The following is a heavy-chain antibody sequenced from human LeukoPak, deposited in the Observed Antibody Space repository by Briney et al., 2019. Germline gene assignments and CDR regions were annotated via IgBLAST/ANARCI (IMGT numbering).Heavy chain of an antibody. CDR3: ARGGIFGVVKKIKNYFDY. J-gene: IGHJ4*02. CDR2: INHSGST. D-gene: IGHD3-3*01. Sequence: SETLSLTCAVYGGSFSGYYWSWIRQPPGKGLEWIGEINHSGSTNYNPSLKSRVTISVDTSKNQFSLKLSSVTAADTAVYYCARGGIFGVVKKIKNYFDYWGQGTLVTVSS. CDR1: GGSFSGYY. V-gene: IGHV4-34*01.